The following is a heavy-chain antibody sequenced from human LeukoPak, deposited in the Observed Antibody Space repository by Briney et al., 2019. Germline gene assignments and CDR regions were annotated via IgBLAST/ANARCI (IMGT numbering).Heavy chain of an antibody. Sequence: GASVKVSCKASGYTFTDYDINWVRQATGQGLEWMGWMNPNSGITGYTQMFQGRVTLTRDTSIRTAYMEVSSLRSEDTAVYYCARDRLRLGDYGGNSFQHWGQGTLVTVSS. CDR2: MNPNSGIT. J-gene: IGHJ1*01. V-gene: IGHV1-8*03. CDR3: ARDRLRLGDYGGNSFQH. D-gene: IGHD4-23*01. CDR1: GYTFTDYD.